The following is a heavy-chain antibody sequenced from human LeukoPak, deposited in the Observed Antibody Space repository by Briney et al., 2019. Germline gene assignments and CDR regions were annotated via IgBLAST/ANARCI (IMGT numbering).Heavy chain of an antibody. Sequence: GGSLRLSCAASGFTFDDYGMSWVRQAPGKGLKWVSGINWNGGSTGYADSVKGRFTISRDNAKSSLYLQMNSLRAEDTALYYCARDSRYYYGSGSYSYWGQGTLVTVSS. J-gene: IGHJ4*02. CDR3: ARDSRYYYGSGSYSY. D-gene: IGHD3-10*01. CDR2: INWNGGST. V-gene: IGHV3-20*04. CDR1: GFTFDDYG.